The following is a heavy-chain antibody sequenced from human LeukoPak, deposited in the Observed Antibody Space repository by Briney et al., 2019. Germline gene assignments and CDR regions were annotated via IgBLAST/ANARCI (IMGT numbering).Heavy chain of an antibody. Sequence: GGSLRLSCAASGVTVSSNYMSWVRQAPGKGLEWVSVIYSGGSTYYADSVQGRFTISRDNSKNTLYLQMNSLRAEDTAVYYCARDYPYYYGSGSFEAFDIWGQGTMVTVSS. J-gene: IGHJ3*02. CDR1: GVTVSSNY. D-gene: IGHD3-10*01. V-gene: IGHV3-53*01. CDR2: IYSGGST. CDR3: ARDYPYYYGSGSFEAFDI.